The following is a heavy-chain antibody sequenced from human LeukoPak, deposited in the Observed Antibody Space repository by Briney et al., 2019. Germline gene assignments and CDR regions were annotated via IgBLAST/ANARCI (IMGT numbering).Heavy chain of an antibody. D-gene: IGHD7-27*01. Sequence: GSLRLSCEASGFTFSDYYMSWIRQAPGKGLEWISYISGSSSHINYADSVKGRFTISRDNAKKSVYLQMDSLRAEDTAVYYCGRFTRSGDSVYWGQGTLVTVSS. V-gene: IGHV3-11*06. CDR3: GRFTRSGDSVY. J-gene: IGHJ4*02. CDR1: GFTFSDYY. CDR2: ISGSSSHI.